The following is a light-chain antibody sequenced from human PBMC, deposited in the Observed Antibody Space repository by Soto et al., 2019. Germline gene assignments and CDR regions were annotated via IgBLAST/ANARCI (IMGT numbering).Light chain of an antibody. Sequence: QPVLTQPPSASGTPGQRVTISCSGSSSNIGSNTVNWYQQLPGTAPKLLIYSNNQRPSGVPDRFSGSKSGTSASLAISGLQSEDEADYYCSSYTATNTLVVFGTGTKLTVL. CDR2: SNN. V-gene: IGLV1-44*01. J-gene: IGLJ1*01. CDR1: SSNIGSNT. CDR3: SSYTATNTLVV.